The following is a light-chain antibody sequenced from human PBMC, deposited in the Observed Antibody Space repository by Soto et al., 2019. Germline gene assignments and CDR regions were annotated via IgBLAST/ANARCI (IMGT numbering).Light chain of an antibody. CDR3: QQYAGSPRT. J-gene: IGKJ1*01. CDR2: AAS. V-gene: IGKV3-20*01. CDR1: LSLPSRS. Sequence: EIVLTQSPGTLSLSPGERATLSCRASLSLPSRSLAWYQQRPGQAPRVLISAASTRAADIPDRFSGSGSGTDFTLTINRLEPEDFAVYYCQQYAGSPRTFGQGTKVDIK.